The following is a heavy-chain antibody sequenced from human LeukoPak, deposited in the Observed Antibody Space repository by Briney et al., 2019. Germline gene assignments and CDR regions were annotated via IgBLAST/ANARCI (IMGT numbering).Heavy chain of an antibody. CDR2: INHSGST. D-gene: IGHD2-2*01. Sequence: PSETLSLTCIVSGGSISSYYWSWIRQPPGKGLEWIGEINHSGSTNYNPSLKSRVTISVDTSKNQFSLKLSSVTAADTAVYYCARVSTSGVDYWGQGTLVTVSS. V-gene: IGHV4-34*01. CDR3: ARVSTSGVDY. J-gene: IGHJ4*02. CDR1: GGSISSYY.